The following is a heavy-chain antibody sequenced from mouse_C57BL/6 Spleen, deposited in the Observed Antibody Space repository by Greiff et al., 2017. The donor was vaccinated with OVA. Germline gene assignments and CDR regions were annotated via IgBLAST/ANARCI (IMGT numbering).Heavy chain of an antibody. Sequence: QVQLQQPGAELVRPGSSVKLSCKASGYTFTSYWMDWVKQRPGQGLEWIGNIYPSDSETHYNQKFKDKATLTVDKSSSTAYMQLSSLTSEYSAVYYFARYSYGSSHHAMDYWGQGTSVTVSS. CDR2: IYPSDSET. J-gene: IGHJ4*01. CDR3: ARYSYGSSHHAMDY. V-gene: IGHV1-61*01. D-gene: IGHD1-1*01. CDR1: GYTFTSYW.